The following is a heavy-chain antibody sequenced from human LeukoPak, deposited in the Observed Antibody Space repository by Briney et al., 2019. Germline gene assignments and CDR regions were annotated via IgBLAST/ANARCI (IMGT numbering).Heavy chain of an antibody. V-gene: IGHV5-51*01. CDR3: ARPGMEGATTDAFDI. Sequence: GESLNFSCKGSGYTFTAYWIAWVRQMPGKGLEWMGLIYPGDSEPSSSTSFQGQVTISADKSISTAYRQWSSLKASDTAMYYCARPGMEGATTDAFDIWGQGTMVTVSS. J-gene: IGHJ3*02. CDR2: IYPGDSEP. D-gene: IGHD1-26*01. CDR1: GYTFTAYW.